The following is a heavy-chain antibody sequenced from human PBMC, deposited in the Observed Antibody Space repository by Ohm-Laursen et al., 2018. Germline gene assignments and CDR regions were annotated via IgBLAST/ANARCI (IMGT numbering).Heavy chain of an antibody. J-gene: IGHJ4*02. V-gene: IGHV4-34*01. CDR1: GGSFSNLY. CDR2: IYHTGST. Sequence: SETLSLTCAVYGGSFSNLYWSWIRQPPGLGLEWIGEIYHTGSTNYSPSLESRVTISVDTSKNQFSLRLSSVTATDTAVYYCARRVFSNWVDYWGQGTLVTVSS. D-gene: IGHD6-13*01. CDR3: ARRVFSNWVDY.